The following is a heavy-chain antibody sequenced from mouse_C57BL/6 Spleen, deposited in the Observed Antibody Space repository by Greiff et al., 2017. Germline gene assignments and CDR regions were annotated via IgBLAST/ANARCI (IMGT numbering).Heavy chain of an antibody. CDR2: IYPGDGDT. CDR3: ASQLRPYAMDY. D-gene: IGHD3-2*02. CDR1: GYAFSSSW. V-gene: IGHV1-82*01. J-gene: IGHJ4*01. Sequence: QVQLQQSGPELVKPGASVKISCKASGYAFSSSWMNWVKQRPGKGLEWIGLIYPGDGDTNYNGKFKGKATLTADKSSSTAYMQLSSLTSEDSAVYFCASQLRPYAMDYWGQGTSVTVSS.